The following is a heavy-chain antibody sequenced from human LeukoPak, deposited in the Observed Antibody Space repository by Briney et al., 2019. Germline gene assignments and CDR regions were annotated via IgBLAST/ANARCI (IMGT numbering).Heavy chain of an antibody. CDR3: ARGVAEVYFYYYMDV. CDR1: GYTFTGYY. D-gene: IGHD2-15*01. Sequence: WASVKVSCKASGYTFTGYYMHWVRQAPGQGLEWMGWINPNSGGTNYAQKFQGRVTMTRDTSISTAYMELSRLRSDDAAVYYCARGVAEVYFYYYMDVWGKGTTVTVSS. J-gene: IGHJ6*03. V-gene: IGHV1-2*02. CDR2: INPNSGGT.